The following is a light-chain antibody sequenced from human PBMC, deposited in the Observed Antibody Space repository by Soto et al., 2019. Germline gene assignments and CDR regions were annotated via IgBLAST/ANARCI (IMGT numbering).Light chain of an antibody. Sequence: DIQMTQSPSTLSASVGDRVTITCRASQSISSWLAWYQQKPGKAPKLLIYKASSLESGVPSRFSGSGSGTEFTLPISSLHPDDFATYYCQQYNSYPYTFGPGTKLEIK. CDR2: KAS. J-gene: IGKJ2*01. CDR1: QSISSW. V-gene: IGKV1-5*03. CDR3: QQYNSYPYT.